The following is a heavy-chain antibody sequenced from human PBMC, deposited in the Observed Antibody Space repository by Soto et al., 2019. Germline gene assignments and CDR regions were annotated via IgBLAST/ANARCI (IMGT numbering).Heavy chain of an antibody. V-gene: IGHV3-23*01. J-gene: IGHJ4*02. D-gene: IGHD1-1*01. CDR1: GFSFSNYA. CDR2: ISGSGGST. Sequence: PGGSLRLSCAASGFSFSNYAMNWVRQAPGKGLEWVSVISGSGGSTYYADSVKGRFTISRDNSKNTLYLQMNSLGAEDTAVYYCAKRATGTYFDYWGQGIQVTVSS. CDR3: AKRATGTYFDY.